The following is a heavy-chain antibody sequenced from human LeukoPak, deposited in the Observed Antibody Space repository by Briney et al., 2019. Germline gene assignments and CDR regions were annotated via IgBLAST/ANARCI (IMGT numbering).Heavy chain of an antibody. CDR1: GFTFDDYA. V-gene: IGHV3-43*02. Sequence: PGRSLRLSCAASGFTFDDYAMHWVRQAPGKGLEWVSLISGDGGSTYYADSVKGRFTISRDNSKNSLYLQMNSLRTEDTALYYCAKDIRRRGYSYAFDYWGQGTLVTVSS. CDR3: AKDIRRRGYSYAFDY. CDR2: ISGDGGST. J-gene: IGHJ4*02. D-gene: IGHD5-18*01.